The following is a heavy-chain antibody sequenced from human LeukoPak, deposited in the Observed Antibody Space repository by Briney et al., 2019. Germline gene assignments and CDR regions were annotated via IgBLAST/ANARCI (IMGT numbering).Heavy chain of an antibody. V-gene: IGHV4-31*03. D-gene: IGHD4-17*01. Sequence: SETLSLTCTVSGGSISSGGYYWSWIRQHPGKGLEWIGYIYYSGSTYYNPSLKSRVTISVDTSKNQFSLKLSSVTAADTAVYYCARDFSGDYNPGMDVWGQGTTVTVSS. CDR1: GGSISSGGYY. J-gene: IGHJ6*02. CDR3: ARDFSGDYNPGMDV. CDR2: IYYSGST.